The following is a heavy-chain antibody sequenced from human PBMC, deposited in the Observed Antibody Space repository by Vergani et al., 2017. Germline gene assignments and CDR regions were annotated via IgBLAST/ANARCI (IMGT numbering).Heavy chain of an antibody. CDR1: GFTFNSYG. CDR2: IRSDESRR. V-gene: IGHV3-30*02. CDR3: ARGYNSDWVWSWFDP. D-gene: IGHD6-19*01. Sequence: QVQLVESGGGVVQPGGSLRLSCAASGFTFNSYGMHWVRQAPGKGLEWVASIRSDESRRYYVDSMEGPFTISRDNSKHTLYLEMNSLRAEDTAVYYCARGYNSDWVWSWFDPWGQGTLVTVSS. J-gene: IGHJ5*02.